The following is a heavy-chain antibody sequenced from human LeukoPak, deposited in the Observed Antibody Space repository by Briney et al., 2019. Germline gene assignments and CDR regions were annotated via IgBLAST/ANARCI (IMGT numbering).Heavy chain of an antibody. D-gene: IGHD2-8*01. V-gene: IGHV4-59*01. J-gene: IGHJ4*02. CDR1: GGSISSYY. CDR3: ARGYCSNGVCPLFPDY. Sequence: SETLSLTCTVSGGSISSYYWSWIRQPPGKGLEWIGYIYYSGSTNYNPSLKSRVTISVDTSKNQFSLKLSSVTAADTAVYYCARGYCSNGVCPLFPDYWGQGTLVSVSS. CDR2: IYYSGST.